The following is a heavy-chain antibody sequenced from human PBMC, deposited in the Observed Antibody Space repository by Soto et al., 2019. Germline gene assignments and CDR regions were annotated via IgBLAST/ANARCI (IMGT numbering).Heavy chain of an antibody. V-gene: IGHV3-33*01. D-gene: IGHD3-3*01. J-gene: IGHJ6*02. CDR1: GFTFRNYG. CDR3: ARDSEDFWTNYGMDV. CDR2: IWYDESET. Sequence: QAQLVESGGGVVQPGRSLRLSCAPSGFTFRNYGMHWVRQAPGKGLEWVALIWYDESETFYADSVKGRFTISRDNSKNTLYLQMNSLRVEDTAVYYCARDSEDFWTNYGMDVWGQGTTVTVSS.